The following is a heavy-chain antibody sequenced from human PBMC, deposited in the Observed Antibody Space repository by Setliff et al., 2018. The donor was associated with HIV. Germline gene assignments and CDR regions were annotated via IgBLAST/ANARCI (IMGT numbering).Heavy chain of an antibody. D-gene: IGHD3-16*01. V-gene: IGHV3-21*01. CDR1: GFTFSSNN. Sequence: GGSLRLSCAASGFTFSSNNMHWVRQAPGKGLEWVSCISGSSSYIYYADSVKGRFTISRDNAKNSLYLQMNSLRAEDTAVYYCARDGGEYWGQGTLVTVSS. J-gene: IGHJ4*02. CDR3: ARDGGEY. CDR2: ISGSSSYI.